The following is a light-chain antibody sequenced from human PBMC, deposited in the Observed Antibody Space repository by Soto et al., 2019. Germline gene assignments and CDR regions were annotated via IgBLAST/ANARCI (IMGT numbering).Light chain of an antibody. CDR2: GNI. CDR3: QSYDSRLSNYV. Sequence: QSVLTQPPSASGTPGQRVFISCSGSSSNIGGTNYAYWYQQLPGAAPKLLIYGNINRPSGVPDRFSGSKSGPSASLAITGLQAEDEADYYCQSYDSRLSNYVFGGGTQLTVL. V-gene: IGLV1-40*01. J-gene: IGLJ7*01. CDR1: SSNIGGTNY.